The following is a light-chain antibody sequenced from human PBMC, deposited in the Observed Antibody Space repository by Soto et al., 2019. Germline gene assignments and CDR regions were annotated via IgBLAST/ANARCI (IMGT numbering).Light chain of an antibody. Sequence: QSALTQPASVSGSPGQTITISCTGTSSDVGGYNAVSWYQHRPGKAPKLIIYEVTHRPAGISDRFSASKSGNTASLTISGLQAEDEGDYYCNSFRVNRLYVFGTGTKVT. CDR3: NSFRVNRLYV. CDR2: EVT. V-gene: IGLV2-14*01. CDR1: SSDVGGYNA. J-gene: IGLJ1*01.